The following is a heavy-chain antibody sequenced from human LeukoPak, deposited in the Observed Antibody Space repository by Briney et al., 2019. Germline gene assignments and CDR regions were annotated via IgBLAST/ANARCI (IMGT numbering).Heavy chain of an antibody. CDR3: ANDIVVVVAAAVEYFQH. Sequence: GGSLRLSCAASGFTFNSYAMNWVRQAPGKGLEWVSGITGSGAGTYYADSVKGRFTISRDNSKNTLYLQMYSLRADDTAVYYCANDIVVVVAAAVEYFQHWGQGTLVTVSS. J-gene: IGHJ1*01. CDR2: ITGSGAGT. V-gene: IGHV3-23*01. CDR1: GFTFNSYA. D-gene: IGHD2-15*01.